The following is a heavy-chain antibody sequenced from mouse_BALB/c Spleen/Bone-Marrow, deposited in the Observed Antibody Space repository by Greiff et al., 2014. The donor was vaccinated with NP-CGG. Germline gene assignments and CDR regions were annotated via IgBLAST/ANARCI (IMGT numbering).Heavy chain of an antibody. J-gene: IGHJ1*01. Sequence: EVQLVESGGGLVKPGGSLKLSCAAPGFTFSDYYMYWVRQTPEKRLEWVATISDGGSYTYYPDSVKGRFTISRDNAKNNLYLQMSSLKSEDTAMYYCARFYYYGSSYFDVWGAGTTVTVSS. CDR3: ARFYYYGSSYFDV. V-gene: IGHV5-4*02. CDR2: ISDGGSYT. CDR1: GFTFSDYY. D-gene: IGHD1-1*01.